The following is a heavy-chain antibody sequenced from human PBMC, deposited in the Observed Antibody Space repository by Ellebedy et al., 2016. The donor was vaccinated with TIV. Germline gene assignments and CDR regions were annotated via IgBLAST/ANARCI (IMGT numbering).Heavy chain of an antibody. J-gene: IGHJ6*02. V-gene: IGHV3-23*01. CDR3: ANSVGADRQHYYYYGLDI. Sequence: GESLKISXAASGFTFSSWAMSWVRQAPGKGLEWVSTISCSGGTTYYADSVKGRFTISRDNFKNTLYLQLNSLRAGDTAVYYCANSVGADRQHYYYYGLDIWGQGTAVTVSS. CDR1: GFTFSSWA. D-gene: IGHD1-26*01. CDR2: ISCSGGTT.